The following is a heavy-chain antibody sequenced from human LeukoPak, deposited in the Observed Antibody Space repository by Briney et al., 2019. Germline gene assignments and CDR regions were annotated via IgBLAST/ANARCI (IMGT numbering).Heavy chain of an antibody. CDR1: GGTFSSYT. V-gene: IGHV1-69*04. Sequence: ASVKVSCKASGGTFSSYTISWVRQAPGQGLEWMGRIIPILGLANYAQKFPGRLTITADKSTSTAYRELSSLRSEDTAVYYCARDNDGDYAFDFWGQGTMVTVSS. D-gene: IGHD4-17*01. CDR3: ARDNDGDYAFDF. CDR2: IIPILGLA. J-gene: IGHJ3*01.